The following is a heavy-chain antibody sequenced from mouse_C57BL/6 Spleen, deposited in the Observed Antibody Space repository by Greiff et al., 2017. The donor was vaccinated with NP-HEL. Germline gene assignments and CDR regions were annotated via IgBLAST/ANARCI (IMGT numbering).Heavy chain of an antibody. J-gene: IGHJ3*01. Sequence: QVQLQQSGAELVKPGASVKISCKASGYAFSSYWTNWVKQRPGKGLEWIGQIYPGDGDTNYNGKFKGKATLTADKSSSTAYMQLSSLTSEDSAVYFCAPMITTGGAFAYWGQGTLVTVSA. CDR3: APMITTGGAFAY. CDR1: GYAFSSYW. V-gene: IGHV1-80*01. CDR2: IYPGDGDT. D-gene: IGHD2-4*01.